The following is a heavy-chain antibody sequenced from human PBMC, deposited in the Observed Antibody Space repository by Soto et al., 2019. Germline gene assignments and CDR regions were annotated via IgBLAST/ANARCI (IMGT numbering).Heavy chain of an antibody. D-gene: IGHD6-19*01. CDR2: TYYRSKWYN. J-gene: IGHJ4*02. CDR3: ARAWGFSSGWYGSFSY. Sequence: PSQTLSPTCAISGDSVSSNRAAWNWIRQSPSRGLEWLGRTYYRSKWYNDYAVSVKSRITINPDTSKNQFSLQLNSVTPEDTAVYYCARAWGFSSGWYGSFSYWGQGTLVTVSS. V-gene: IGHV6-1*01. CDR1: GDSVSSNRAA.